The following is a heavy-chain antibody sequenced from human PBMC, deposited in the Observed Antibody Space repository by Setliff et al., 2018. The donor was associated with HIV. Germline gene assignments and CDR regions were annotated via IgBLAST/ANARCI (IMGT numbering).Heavy chain of an antibody. J-gene: IGHJ4*02. Sequence: ASVKVSCKTSGYAFTSYHIHWVRQAPGQGREWMGKIFVGDSTTHYAQKFQGRVTLTSDTSTNTVYMELSSLRSEDTAVYYCAREGPKTYYFDYWGQGTLVTVSS. CDR3: AREGPKTYYFDY. V-gene: IGHV1-46*01. CDR1: GYAFTSYH. CDR2: IFVGDSTT.